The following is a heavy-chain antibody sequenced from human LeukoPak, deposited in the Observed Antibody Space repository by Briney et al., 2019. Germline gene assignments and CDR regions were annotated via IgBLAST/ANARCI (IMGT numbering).Heavy chain of an antibody. Sequence: GGSLRLSCAACGFTFSSYAMHWVRQAPGKGLEYVSAISSNGGSTYYANSVKGRFTISRDNSKNTLYLQMGSLRAEDMAVYYCARARGGYVMAYYFDYWGQGTLVTVSS. J-gene: IGHJ4*02. D-gene: IGHD5-12*01. CDR2: ISSNGGST. CDR3: ARARGGYVMAYYFDY. V-gene: IGHV3-64*01. CDR1: GFTFSSYA.